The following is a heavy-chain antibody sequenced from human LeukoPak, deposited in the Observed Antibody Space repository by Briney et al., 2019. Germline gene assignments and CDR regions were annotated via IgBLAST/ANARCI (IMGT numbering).Heavy chain of an antibody. D-gene: IGHD2-8*02. J-gene: IGHJ4*02. Sequence: GGSLRLSCAASGFTFNMYTMYWVRQAPGKGLDWVSSISSSTTYIYYADSVKGRFTISRDNVKNSLSLQMNSLRAEDTAVYYCARDQTLTSTPGPDYWRQGSLVTV. CDR2: ISSSTTYI. CDR3: ARDQTLTSTPGPDY. V-gene: IGHV3-21*01. CDR1: GFTFNMYT.